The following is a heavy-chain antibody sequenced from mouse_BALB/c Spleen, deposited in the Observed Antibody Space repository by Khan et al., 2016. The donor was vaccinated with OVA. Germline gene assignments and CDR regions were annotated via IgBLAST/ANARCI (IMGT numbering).Heavy chain of an antibody. D-gene: IGHD2-1*01. V-gene: IGHV1S81*02. J-gene: IGHJ3*01. CDR3: TRSGYGTFAY. CDR1: GYTFTSYY. Sequence: QVQLQQSGAELVKPGASVRLSCKASGYTFTSYYIYWVKQRPGQGLEWIGEINPSNGGTNFNEKFKSKAALTVDKSSSTAYIQLSSLTSEDSAVYYCTRSGYGTFAYWGQGTLVTGSA. CDR2: INPSNGGT.